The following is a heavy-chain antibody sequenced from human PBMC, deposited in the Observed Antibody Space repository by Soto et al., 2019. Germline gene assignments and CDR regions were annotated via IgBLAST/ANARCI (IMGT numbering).Heavy chain of an antibody. V-gene: IGHV1-69*06. J-gene: IGHJ6*02. CDR1: GGTFSSYA. Sequence: VKRSCKASGGTFSSYAISWVRQAPGQGLEWMGGIIPIFGTANYAQKFQGRVTITADKSTSTAYMELSSLRSEDTAVYYCARDRGVILLGYYYYCYAMYVCGQGSTGTGS. D-gene: IGHD3-10*01. CDR3: ARDRGVILLGYYYYCYAMYV. CDR2: IIPIFGTA.